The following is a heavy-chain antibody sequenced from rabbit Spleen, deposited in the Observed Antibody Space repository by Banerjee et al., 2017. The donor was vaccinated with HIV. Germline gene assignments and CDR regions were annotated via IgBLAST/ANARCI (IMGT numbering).Heavy chain of an antibody. CDR2: IDPIFGIT. CDR3: GRSYIGKAITSLNL. V-gene: IGHV1S40*01. CDR1: GFSFSSYW. D-gene: IGHD1-1*01. J-gene: IGHJ4*01. Sequence: QSLEESGGDLVKPGASLTLTCTASGFSFSSYWICWVRQAPGKGLEWIGYIDPIFGITYYANWVNSRFTISKTSSTTVTLQMTSLTAADTATYFCGRSYIGKAITSLNLWGPGTLVTVS.